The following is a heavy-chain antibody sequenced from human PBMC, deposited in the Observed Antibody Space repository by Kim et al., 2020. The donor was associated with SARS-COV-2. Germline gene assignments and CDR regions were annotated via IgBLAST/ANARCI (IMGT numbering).Heavy chain of an antibody. J-gene: IGHJ5*02. CDR1: GGSFSGYY. CDR2: INHSGST. D-gene: IGHD3-10*01. CDR3: ARNGREYYYGSGSYHNWFDP. Sequence: SETLSLTCAVYGGSFSGYYWSWIRQPPGKGLEWIGEINHSGSTNYNPSLKSRVTISVDTSKNQFSLKLSSVTAADTAVYYCARNGREYYYGSGSYHNWFDPWGQGTLVTVSS. V-gene: IGHV4-34*01.